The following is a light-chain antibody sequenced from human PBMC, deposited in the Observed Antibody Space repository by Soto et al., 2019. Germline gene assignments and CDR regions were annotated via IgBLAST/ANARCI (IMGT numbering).Light chain of an antibody. CDR1: RYNIGAGYD. Sequence: QPVLTQPPSVSGAPGQRVTISCTGSRYNIGAGYDVHWYQQLPGTVPKLLIYGNSNRPSGVPDRFSGSKSGTSASLAITGLQAEDEADYYCQSYDSSRSYVFGTGTKVTVL. CDR3: QSYDSSRSYV. J-gene: IGLJ1*01. V-gene: IGLV1-40*01. CDR2: GNS.